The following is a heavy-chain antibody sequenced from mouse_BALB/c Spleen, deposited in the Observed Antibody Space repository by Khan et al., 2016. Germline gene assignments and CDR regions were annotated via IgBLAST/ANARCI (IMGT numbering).Heavy chain of an antibody. CDR1: GYSITSGY. CDR2: ISYSGGA. V-gene: IGHV3-8*02. CDR3: ARYRGDWYFDV. Sequence: EVQLQESGPSLVKPSQTLSLTCSVTGYSITSGYWNWIRKFPGNKLDYMGYISYSGGAYYNPSLKSRISITRDTSQTQYYLQLNSVTSEDTATYYCARYRGDWYFDVWGAGTTVTVSS. J-gene: IGHJ1*01.